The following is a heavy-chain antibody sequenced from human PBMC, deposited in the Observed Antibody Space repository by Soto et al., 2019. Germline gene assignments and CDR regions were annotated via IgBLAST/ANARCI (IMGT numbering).Heavy chain of an antibody. CDR3: SKARFRDSSMFLLDY. CDR1: GFTFSSYA. Sequence: EVQLLESGGGLVQPGGSLRLSCAASGFTFSSYAMSWVRQAPGKGLEWVSAISGSGGSTYYADSVKGRFTISRDNSKNTLYLQMNSLRAEDTAVYYCSKARFRDSSMFLLDYWGQGTLVTVSS. CDR2: ISGSGGST. V-gene: IGHV3-23*01. D-gene: IGHD6-19*01. J-gene: IGHJ4*02.